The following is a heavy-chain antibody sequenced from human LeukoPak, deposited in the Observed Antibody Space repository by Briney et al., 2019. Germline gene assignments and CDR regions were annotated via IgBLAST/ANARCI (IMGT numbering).Heavy chain of an antibody. CDR2: ISASGGST. V-gene: IGHV3-23*01. CDR1: GFTFNSYA. J-gene: IGHJ4*02. D-gene: IGHD3-16*01. CDR3: ATQGGNFDY. Sequence: GGSLRLSCAASGFTFNSYAMSWVRQAPGKGLEWVSIISASGGSTYYADSVKGRFTISRDNSKNTLYLQMNSLRAEDTAVYYWATQGGNFDYWGQGTLVTVSS.